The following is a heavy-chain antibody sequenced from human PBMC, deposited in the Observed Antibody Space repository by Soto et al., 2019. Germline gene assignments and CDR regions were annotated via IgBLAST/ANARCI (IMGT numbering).Heavy chain of an antibody. CDR1: GDSVSSDSGV. CDR3: APVNSFRGLDV. Sequence: SQTLSLTCAISGDSVSSDSGVWIWIRQSPSRGLEWLGRTYYRSKWNNDYAVSVKSRITINPDTSKNQFSLQLDSVIPEDTAVSSCAPVNSFRGLDVWGQGTPVTVSS. CDR2: TYYRSKWNN. D-gene: IGHD3-16*01. J-gene: IGHJ6*02. V-gene: IGHV6-1*01.